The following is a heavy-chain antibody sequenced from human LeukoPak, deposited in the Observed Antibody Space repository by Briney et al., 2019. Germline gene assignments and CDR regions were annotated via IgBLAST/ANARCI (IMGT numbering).Heavy chain of an antibody. V-gene: IGHV4-4*07. CDR2: IYTSGST. CDR1: GGSISSYY. J-gene: IGHJ6*02. Sequence: SETLSLTCTVSGGSISSYYWTWIRQPAGKGLEWIGRIYTSGSTNYNPSLKSRVTMSVDTSNNQFSLNLSSVTAADTAVYYCARQMIAAGKNYYGTDVWGQGTTVTVSS. CDR3: ARQMIAAGKNYYGTDV. D-gene: IGHD6-13*01.